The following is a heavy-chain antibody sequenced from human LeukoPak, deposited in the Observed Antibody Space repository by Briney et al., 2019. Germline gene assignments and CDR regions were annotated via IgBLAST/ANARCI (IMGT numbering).Heavy chain of an antibody. J-gene: IGHJ4*01. CDR1: GYSFTNYW. Sequence: PGESLKISCKGSGYSFTNYWIAWVRQMPGKGLEWMGIIYPGDSNTRYSPSFQGQVTISADKSITTAYLQWSSLKASDTAMYYCARAIDISVVYGAYFDYWGQGTLVTVSS. CDR2: IYPGDSNT. D-gene: IGHD4/OR15-4a*01. CDR3: ARAIDISVVYGAYFDY. V-gene: IGHV5-51*01.